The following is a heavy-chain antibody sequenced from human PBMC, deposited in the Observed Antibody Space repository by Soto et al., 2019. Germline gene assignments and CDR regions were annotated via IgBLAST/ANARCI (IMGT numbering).Heavy chain of an antibody. V-gene: IGHV3-30*04. Sequence: QEQLVESGGGVVQPGRSLRLSCAASGFTFSTYVMHWVRQPPGKGLEWVALISFDGSTEYYADSVKGRITISRDNSKNTLYLQMNSLRADDTAVYYCARSSSGWYERLHSLGQGTLVTFSS. D-gene: IGHD6-19*01. J-gene: IGHJ4*02. CDR3: ARSSSGWYERLHS. CDR2: ISFDGSTE. CDR1: GFTFSTYV.